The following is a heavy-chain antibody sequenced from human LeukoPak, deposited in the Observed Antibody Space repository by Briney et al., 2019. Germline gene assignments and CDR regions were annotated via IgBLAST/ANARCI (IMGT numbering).Heavy chain of an antibody. V-gene: IGHV4-59*08. J-gene: IGHJ4*02. CDR3: ARLAAISGSDYPDD. CDR2: IFYSGNT. Sequence: SETLSLTCTVSGVSISSYYWSWIRQPPGKGLEWIGYIFYSGNTIYNPSLRSRVTISADTSKNHFSLRLRSVTAADTAVYYCARLAAISGSDYPDDWGKGTLVTVSS. D-gene: IGHD1-26*01. CDR1: GVSISSYY.